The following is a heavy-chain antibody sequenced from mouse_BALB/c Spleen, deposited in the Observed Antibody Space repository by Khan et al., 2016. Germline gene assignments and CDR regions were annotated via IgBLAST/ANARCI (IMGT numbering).Heavy chain of an antibody. V-gene: IGHV14-4*02. CDR1: AFNIKDYY. CDR3: NAIYYGTYIYLDY. Sequence: VQLQQSGAELVRSGASVKLSCTASAFNIKDYYIHWVKQRPEQGLEWIGWIDPESGDTEYGPKFQGRATVTADKSSNPAYLQLSSLTSEDSAVYYCNAIYYGTYIYLDYWGQGTTLTVSS. CDR2: IDPESGDT. J-gene: IGHJ2*01. D-gene: IGHD2-1*01.